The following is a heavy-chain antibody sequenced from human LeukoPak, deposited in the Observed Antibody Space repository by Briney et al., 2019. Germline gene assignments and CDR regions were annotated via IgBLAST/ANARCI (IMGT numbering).Heavy chain of an antibody. CDR2: IYYSGST. V-gene: IGHV4-39*07. CDR1: GGSISSSSYY. J-gene: IGHJ4*02. CDR3: ARGLMWYGGNFDY. Sequence: SETLSLTCTVSGGSISSSSYYWGWIRQPPGKGLEWIGSIYYSGSTYYNPSLKSRVTISVDTSKNQFSLKLSSVTAADTAVYYCARGLMWYGGNFDYWGQGTLVTVSS. D-gene: IGHD4-23*01.